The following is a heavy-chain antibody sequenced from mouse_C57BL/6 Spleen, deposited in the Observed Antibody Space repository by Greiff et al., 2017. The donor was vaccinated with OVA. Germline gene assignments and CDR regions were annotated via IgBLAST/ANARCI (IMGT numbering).Heavy chain of an antibody. CDR3: AREGVIYYGSSYWYFDV. D-gene: IGHD1-1*01. Sequence: QVHVKQPGTELVKPGASVKLSCKASGYTFTSYWMHWVKQRPGQGLEWIGNINPSNGGTNYNEKFKSKATLTVDKSSSTAYMQLSSLTSEDSAVYYCAREGVIYYGSSYWYFDVWGTGTTVTVSS. CDR1: GYTFTSYW. J-gene: IGHJ1*03. V-gene: IGHV1-53*01. CDR2: INPSNGGT.